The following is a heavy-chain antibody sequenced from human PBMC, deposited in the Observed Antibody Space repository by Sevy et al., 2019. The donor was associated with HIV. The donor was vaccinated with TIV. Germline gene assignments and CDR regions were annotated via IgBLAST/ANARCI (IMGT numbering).Heavy chain of an antibody. J-gene: IGHJ6*02. CDR2: INSDGSST. Sequence: GGSLRLSCAASGFTFSSYWMHWVRQAPGKGLVWVSRINSDGSSTSYADSVKGRFTISRDNAKNTLYLQMNSLRAEDTAVYYCARGPRGRFYYYYGMDVWGQGTTVTVSS. V-gene: IGHV3-74*01. CDR3: ARGPRGRFYYYYGMDV. CDR1: GFTFSSYW. D-gene: IGHD3-16*01.